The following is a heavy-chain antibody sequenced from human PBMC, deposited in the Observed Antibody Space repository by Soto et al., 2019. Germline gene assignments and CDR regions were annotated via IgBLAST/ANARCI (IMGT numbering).Heavy chain of an antibody. CDR3: AKVSREGSAIDFDY. CDR2: VNPNNGDT. Sequence: QVQLVQSGAELKKPGASVKVSCKASGYTFSTYDMNWVRQATGQGPEWIGWVNPNNGDTGYAQKFQGRVTLTTDISTTTAYMELTSLRSEDTAIYYCAKVSREGSAIDFDYWGQGTLITVSS. J-gene: IGHJ4*02. D-gene: IGHD3-10*01. CDR1: GYTFSTYD. V-gene: IGHV1-8*01.